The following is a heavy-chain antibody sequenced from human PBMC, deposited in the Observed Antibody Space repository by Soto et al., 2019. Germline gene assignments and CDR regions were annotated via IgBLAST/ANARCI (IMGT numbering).Heavy chain of an antibody. CDR3: ARDVSGPGATYVMDV. D-gene: IGHD2-2*01. CDR2: INPGGGRT. J-gene: IGHJ6*02. V-gene: IGHV1-46*01. CDR1: GYIFSSHC. Sequence: SVKVSCKASGYIFSSHCIYWVRQAPGQGLQWMGIINPGGGRTAYAQKFQGRVTLTRDMSTSTVYMELTSLTYDDTAVYYCARDVSGPGATYVMDVCGQGTRVTVSS.